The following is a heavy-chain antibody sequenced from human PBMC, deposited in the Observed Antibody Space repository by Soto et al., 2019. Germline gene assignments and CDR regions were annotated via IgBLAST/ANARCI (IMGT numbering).Heavy chain of an antibody. J-gene: IGHJ4*02. CDR2: INPSGGST. V-gene: IGHV1-46*01. D-gene: IGHD2-2*01. CDR3: AREVGDCSSTSCNRAFDY. CDR1: GYTFTSYY. Sequence: QVQLVQSGAEVKKPGASVKVSCKASGYTFTSYYMHWVRQAPGQGLEWLGIINPSGGSTSYEQKFQGRVTMTRDTSTSTVYMELSSLRSEDTAVYYCAREVGDCSSTSCNRAFDYWGQGTLVTVSS.